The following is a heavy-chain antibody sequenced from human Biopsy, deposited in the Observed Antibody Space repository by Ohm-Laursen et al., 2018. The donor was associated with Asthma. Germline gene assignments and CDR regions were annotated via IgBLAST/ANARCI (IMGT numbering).Heavy chain of an antibody. CDR1: GFVFSQCG. CDR2: VSSDGHNK. D-gene: IGHD3-22*01. CDR3: ARQSGQEYGDSIPFDT. V-gene: IGHV3-30*03. Sequence: SLRLSCAASGFVFSQCGMHWVRQGPGKGLEWAALVSSDGHNKYYEDSVKGRFTISRDNSRNRLYLQINSLTVEDSAVYFCARQSGQEYGDSIPFDTWGQGTKVAVSS. J-gene: IGHJ3*02.